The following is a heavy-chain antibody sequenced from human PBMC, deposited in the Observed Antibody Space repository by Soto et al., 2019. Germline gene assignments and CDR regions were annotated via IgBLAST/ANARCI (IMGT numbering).Heavy chain of an antibody. Sequence: CAASGFTFSSYWMSWVRQGPGKGPEWVANIKQDGSEKYYVDSVKGRFTISRDNAKNSLYLQMTSLRAEDTAVYHCAKSLSAIPGDSWGQGTLVTVSS. CDR3: AKSLSAIPGDS. CDR2: IKQDGSEK. J-gene: IGHJ4*02. CDR1: GFTFSSYW. D-gene: IGHD2-2*01. V-gene: IGHV3-7*05.